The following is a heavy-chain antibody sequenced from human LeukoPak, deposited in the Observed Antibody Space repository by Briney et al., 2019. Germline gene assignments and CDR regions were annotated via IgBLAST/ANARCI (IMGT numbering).Heavy chain of an antibody. V-gene: IGHV3-74*01. CDR2: IKSDGSAT. J-gene: IGHJ4*02. D-gene: IGHD5-12*01. Sequence: GGSLRLSCAASGFTFSNYWMHWVRQAPGKGLVWVSRIKSDGSATNYADSEKGRFTISRDNAKNTLYLQMNNLRVEDTGIYYCARGRYSGYEGGWDYWGQGTLVTVSS. CDR1: GFTFSNYW. CDR3: ARGRYSGYEGGWDY.